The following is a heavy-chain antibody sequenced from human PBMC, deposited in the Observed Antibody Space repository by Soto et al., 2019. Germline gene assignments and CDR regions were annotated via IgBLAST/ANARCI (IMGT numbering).Heavy chain of an antibody. V-gene: IGHV5-51*01. Sequence: GESLKISCKGSGYSFTSYWIGWVRQMPGKGLEWMGIIYPGDSDTRHSTYFQGQVSISADKSISTAYLQWSSLKASDTAMYYCARRQRYCSSTSCYAAAFDIWGQGTMVTVS. CDR2: IYPGDSDT. CDR3: ARRQRYCSSTSCYAAAFDI. D-gene: IGHD2-2*01. J-gene: IGHJ3*02. CDR1: GYSFTSYW.